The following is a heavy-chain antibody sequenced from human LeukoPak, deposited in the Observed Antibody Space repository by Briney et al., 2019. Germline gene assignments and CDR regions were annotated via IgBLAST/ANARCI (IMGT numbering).Heavy chain of an antibody. V-gene: IGHV3-73*01. D-gene: IGHD3-10*01. CDR2: IRSKANSYAT. CDR1: GFTFSGSA. CDR3: RASHGSGSYPDY. Sequence: AGGSLRLSCAASGFTFSGSAMHWVRQASGKGLEWVGRIRSKANSYATAYAASVKGRFTISRDDSKNTAYLQMNSLETEDTAVYYCRASHGSGSYPDYWGQGTLVTVSS. J-gene: IGHJ4*02.